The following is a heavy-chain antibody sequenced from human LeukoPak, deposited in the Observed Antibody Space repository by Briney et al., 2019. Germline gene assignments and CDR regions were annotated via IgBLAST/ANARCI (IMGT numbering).Heavy chain of an antibody. CDR2: MHPNSGDA. CDR3: ARAQTTLLLDY. D-gene: IGHD4-11*01. J-gene: IGHJ4*02. Sequence: ASVKVSCKASGYTFTAYYMHWVRQAPGQGLEWMGQMHPNSGDARYAQKFQGRVTMTRDTSISTVYMELRSLRSDDTAVYYCARAQTTLLLDYWGQGTLVTVSS. V-gene: IGHV1-2*06. CDR1: GYTFTAYY.